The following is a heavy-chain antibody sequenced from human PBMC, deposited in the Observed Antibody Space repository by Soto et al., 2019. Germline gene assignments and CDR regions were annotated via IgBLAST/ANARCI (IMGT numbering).Heavy chain of an antibody. CDR3: AHTYYDSSGYYGHKYYFDY. D-gene: IGHD3-22*01. Sequence: SVKVSCKASGGTFSSCAISWVRQAPGQGLEWMGGIIPIFGTANYAQKFQGRVTITADESTSTAYMELSSLRSEDTAVYYCAHTYYDSSGYYGHKYYFDYWGQGTLVTVSS. V-gene: IGHV1-69*13. J-gene: IGHJ4*02. CDR1: GGTFSSCA. CDR2: IIPIFGTA.